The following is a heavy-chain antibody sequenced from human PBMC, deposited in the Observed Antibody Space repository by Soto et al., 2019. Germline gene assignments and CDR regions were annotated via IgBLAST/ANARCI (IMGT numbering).Heavy chain of an antibody. V-gene: IGHV4-39*01. Sequence: QLQLQESGPGLVKPSETLSLPCTVSGGSIGSSSFYWGWIRQPPGRGLEWIGSVYYTGSSYYNPSLRSRVPISVDTSKNQFSLRLRSVTAADTAVYYCVMTFWKNGWYRCDNWGQGTLVSVSS. D-gene: IGHD6-19*01. CDR3: VMTFWKNGWYRCDN. J-gene: IGHJ4*02. CDR2: VYYTGSS. CDR1: GGSIGSSSFY.